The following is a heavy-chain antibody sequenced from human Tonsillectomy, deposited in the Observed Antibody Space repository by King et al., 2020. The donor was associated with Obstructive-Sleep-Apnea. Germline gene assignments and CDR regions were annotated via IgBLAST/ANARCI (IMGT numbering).Heavy chain of an antibody. J-gene: IGHJ4*02. V-gene: IGHV3-23*04. D-gene: IGHD3-22*01. Sequence: EVQLVESGGGLVQPGGSLRLSCAVSGFTFRSYAMSWVRQAPGKGLEWVSGISGSGGSTDYADSVKGRFTISRDISRNTLYLQMNSLRAEDTAVYYCAKDADYFDSGGYFDYWGQGTLVTVSS. CDR2: ISGSGGST. CDR3: AKDADYFDSGGYFDY. CDR1: GFTFRSYA.